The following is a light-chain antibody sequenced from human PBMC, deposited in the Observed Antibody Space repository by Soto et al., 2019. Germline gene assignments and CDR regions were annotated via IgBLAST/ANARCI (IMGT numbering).Light chain of an antibody. J-gene: IGKJ4*01. CDR2: EES. V-gene: IGKV1-9*01. CDR1: QAITNN. CDR3: QQVKSYPRT. Sequence: DIHLTQSPSSLSASVGDRVTITCWASQAITNNLAWYQQKPGNPPRLLIYEESTLHSGVPSRFSGRKVGTQFILTIDSLQPEDFATYYCQQVKSYPRTFGGGTKVDIK.